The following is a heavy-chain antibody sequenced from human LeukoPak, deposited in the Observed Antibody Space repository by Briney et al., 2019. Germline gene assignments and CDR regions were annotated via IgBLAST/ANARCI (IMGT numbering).Heavy chain of an antibody. Sequence: ASVKVSCKASGYTFTSYAMHWVRQAPGQRLEWMGWINAGNGNTKYSQKFQGRVTITRDTSASTAYMELSSLRSEDTAVYYCASSTSCYRGAPVCYYYMDVWGKGTTVTVSS. CDR1: GYTFTSYA. CDR2: INAGNGNT. V-gene: IGHV1-3*01. J-gene: IGHJ6*03. CDR3: ASSTSCYRGAPVCYYYMDV. D-gene: IGHD2-2*02.